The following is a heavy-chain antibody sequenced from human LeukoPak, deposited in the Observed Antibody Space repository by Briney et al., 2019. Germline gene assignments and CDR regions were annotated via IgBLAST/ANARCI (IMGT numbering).Heavy chain of an antibody. CDR3: AKRTGNLGGYLYRFCY. D-gene: IGHD3-16*02. CDR1: GYTFITYV. J-gene: IGHJ4*02. V-gene: IGHV1-8*01. Sequence: GASVKVSCKASGYTFITYVINWVRQATGQGLEWMAWMNPNSGNTGYAQKFQGRVTMTRNTSISTAYMELSSLRSEDTAVDYCAKRTGNLGGYLYRFCYLGQGTLVTVSS. CDR2: MNPNSGNT.